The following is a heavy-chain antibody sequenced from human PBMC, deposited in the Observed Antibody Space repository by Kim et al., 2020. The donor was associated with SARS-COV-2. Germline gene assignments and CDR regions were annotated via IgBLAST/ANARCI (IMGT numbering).Heavy chain of an antibody. CDR1: GGTFSSYA. V-gene: IGHV1-69*13. CDR3: ARDGDSGYDPSTPDFDY. D-gene: IGHD5-12*01. J-gene: IGHJ4*02. Sequence: SVKVSCKASGGTFSSYAISWVRQAPGQGLEWMGGIIPIFGTANYAQKFQGRVTITADESTSTAYMELSSLRSEDTAVYYCARDGDSGYDPSTPDFDYWGQGTLVTVSS. CDR2: IIPIFGTA.